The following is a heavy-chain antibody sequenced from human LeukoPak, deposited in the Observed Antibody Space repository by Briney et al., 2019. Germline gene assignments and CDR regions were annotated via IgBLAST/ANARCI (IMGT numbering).Heavy chain of an antibody. CDR2: ISSSGSTI. V-gene: IGHV3-11*01. CDR3: ARVLEQWLSPFDY. D-gene: IGHD6-19*01. CDR1: GFTFSDYY. J-gene: IGHJ4*02. Sequence: GGSLRLSCAASGFTFSDYYMSWIRQAAGKGLEWVSYISSSGSTIYYADSVKGRFTISRDNAKNSLYLQMNSLRAEDTAVYYCARVLEQWLSPFDYWGQGTLVTVSS.